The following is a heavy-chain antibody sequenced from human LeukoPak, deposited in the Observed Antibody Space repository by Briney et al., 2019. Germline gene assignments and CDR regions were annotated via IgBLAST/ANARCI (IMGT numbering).Heavy chain of an antibody. V-gene: IGHV3-15*01. Sequence: GGSLRLSCAASGFTFINAWMSWVRQAPGKGLEWVGRIKSRADGGTTDYAAPVKGRFSTSRDDSKNTLYLQMNSLKTEDTALYYCTTERYYALAYWGQGTLVTVSS. CDR3: TTERYYALAY. D-gene: IGHD2-2*01. CDR1: GFTFINAW. J-gene: IGHJ4*02. CDR2: IKSRADGGTT.